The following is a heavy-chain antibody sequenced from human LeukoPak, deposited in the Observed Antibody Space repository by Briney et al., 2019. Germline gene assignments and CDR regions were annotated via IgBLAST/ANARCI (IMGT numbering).Heavy chain of an antibody. CDR2: INHSGST. D-gene: IGHD3-22*01. V-gene: IGHV4-34*01. J-gene: IGHJ3*02. CDR3: ARVRGNYYYDSSGYPRVHAFDI. CDR1: GGSFSGYY. Sequence: SETLSLTCAVYGGSFSGYYWSWIHQPPGKGLEWIGEINHSGSTNYNPSLKSRVTISVDTSKNQFSLKLSSVTAADTAVYYCARVRGNYYYDSSGYPRVHAFDIWGQGTMVTVSS.